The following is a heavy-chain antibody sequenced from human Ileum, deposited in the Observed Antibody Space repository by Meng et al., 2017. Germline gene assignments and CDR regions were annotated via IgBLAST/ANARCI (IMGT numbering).Heavy chain of an antibody. D-gene: IGHD1-26*01. CDR3: ARSGPADD. CDR1: GFSFSDYW. J-gene: IGHJ4*02. V-gene: IGHV3-7*01. Sequence: VRLVESGGGLVQPGGSLRISCAASGFSFSDYWMDWVRQAPGKGLEWVANIKGDGSERTYVDSVKGRFTISRDNTKNSLSLQMNSLRVEDTAVYYCARSGPADDWGQGTLVTVSS. CDR2: IKGDGSER.